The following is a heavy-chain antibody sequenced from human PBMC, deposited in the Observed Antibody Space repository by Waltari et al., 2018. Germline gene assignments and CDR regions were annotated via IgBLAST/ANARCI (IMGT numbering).Heavy chain of an antibody. V-gene: IGHV1-69*01. D-gene: IGHD2-21*02. CDR3: ARDPGGVVTANREDY. Sequence: QVQLVQSGAEVKKPGASVKVSCKASGGTFSSYAISWVRQATGLGLEWMGGIIPIFGTANYEQKFQGRVTITADESTSTAYMELSSLRSEDTAVYYCARDPGGVVTANREDYWGQGTLVTVSS. J-gene: IGHJ4*02. CDR1: GGTFSSYA. CDR2: IIPIFGTA.